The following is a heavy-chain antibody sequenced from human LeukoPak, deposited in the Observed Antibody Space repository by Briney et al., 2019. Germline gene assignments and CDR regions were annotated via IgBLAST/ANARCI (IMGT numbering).Heavy chain of an antibody. J-gene: IGHJ4*02. CDR3: ARVTQHYYDSSGYYYGY. CDR1: GYTFTSYD. CDR2: INPSGGST. Sequence: ASVKVSCKASGYTFTSYDINWVRQAPGQGLEWMGIINPSGGSTSYAQKFQGRVTMTRDMSTSTVYMELSSLRSEDTAVYYCARVTQHYYDSSGYYYGYWGQGTLVTVSS. D-gene: IGHD3-22*01. V-gene: IGHV1-46*01.